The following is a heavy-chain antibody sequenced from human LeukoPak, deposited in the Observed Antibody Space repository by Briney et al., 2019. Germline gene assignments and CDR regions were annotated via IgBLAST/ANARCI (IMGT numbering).Heavy chain of an antibody. Sequence: GGSLRLSCAASGFTFSSYSMNWVRQAPGKGLEWVSSISSSSSYIYYADSVKGRFTISRDNAKNSLYLQMNSLRAEDTAVYYCASWMAVAGRWYFDLWGRGTLVTVSS. D-gene: IGHD6-19*01. CDR2: ISSSSSYI. CDR3: ASWMAVAGRWYFDL. V-gene: IGHV3-21*01. J-gene: IGHJ2*01. CDR1: GFTFSSYS.